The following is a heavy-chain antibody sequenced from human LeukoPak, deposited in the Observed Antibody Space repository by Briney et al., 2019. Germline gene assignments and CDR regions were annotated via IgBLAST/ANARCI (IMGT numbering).Heavy chain of an antibody. CDR3: ARDGGYSSGWYHHYFDY. CDR2: VYYSGST. J-gene: IGHJ4*02. V-gene: IGHV4-39*07. Sequence: ASETLSLTCTVSGGSISSGTFYWGWIRQSPGKGLEWIGSVYYSGSTYYNLSLKSRVTISIDTSKNWFSLKLSSVTAADTAVYYCARDGGYSSGWYHHYFDYWGQGTLVTVSS. D-gene: IGHD6-19*01. CDR1: GGSISSGTFY.